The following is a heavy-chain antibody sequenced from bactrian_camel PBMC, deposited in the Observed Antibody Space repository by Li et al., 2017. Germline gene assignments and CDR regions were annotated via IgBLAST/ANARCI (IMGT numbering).Heavy chain of an antibody. Sequence: HVQLVESGGGSVQAGSSLRLSCTVHPNTWSRYCMGWFRQVPGLEREGIASIDDDGRTLYSDSVRGRFTISRDNAKNTLYLQLHSLKTEDTAMYYCASPWLLDGGSWLADFAYWGQGTQVTVS. J-gene: IGHJ6*01. CDR2: IDDDGRT. CDR3: ASPWLLDGGSWLADFAY. D-gene: IGHD6*01. CDR1: PNTWSRYC. V-gene: IGHV3S55*01.